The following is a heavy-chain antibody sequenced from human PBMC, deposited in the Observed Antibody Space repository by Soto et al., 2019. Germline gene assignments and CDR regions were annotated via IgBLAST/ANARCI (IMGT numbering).Heavy chain of an antibody. CDR3: GLADNFVTPSPQDG. Sequence: QVQLVQSGDEVKKPGASVKVSCKASGYIFVNYGIAWVRQAPGQGLEWMGWISPYTGNTNSASKVQGRATMTTDTTTRTANMELGSLTSGDTAVNYMGLADNFVTPSPQDGWGEGTTLAVSS. CDR2: ISPYTGNT. J-gene: IGHJ6*04. D-gene: IGHD2-21*02. CDR1: GYIFVNYG. V-gene: IGHV1-18*01.